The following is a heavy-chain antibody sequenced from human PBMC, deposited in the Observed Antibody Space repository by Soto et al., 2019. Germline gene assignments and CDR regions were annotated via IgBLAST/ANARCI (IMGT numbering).Heavy chain of an antibody. J-gene: IGHJ4*02. CDR2: ISYDGSNK. Sequence: TGGSLRLSCAASGFTFSSYAMHWVRQAPGKGLEWVAVISYDGSNKYYADSVKGRFTISRDNSKNKLYLQINRMRAKDTAVYYCARFSSNPPGYWGQGTLVTVSS. V-gene: IGHV3-30-3*01. CDR3: ARFSSNPPGY. CDR1: GFTFSSYA.